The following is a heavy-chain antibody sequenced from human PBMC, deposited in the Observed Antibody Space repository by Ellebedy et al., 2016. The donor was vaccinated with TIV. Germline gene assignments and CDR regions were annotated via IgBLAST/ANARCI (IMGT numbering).Heavy chain of an antibody. V-gene: IGHV4-59*08. D-gene: IGHD3-9*01. Sequence: MPSETLSLTCTVSGGSISTYYWSWIRQPPGQGLEWIGYIYYSGYTEYNPSIKSRVTISLDTSKDQFPLRLSSVTAADTAVYYCARGPLRYFDWVYYYHGMDVWGQGTTVTVSS. CDR1: GGSISTYY. CDR2: IYYSGYT. CDR3: ARGPLRYFDWVYYYHGMDV. J-gene: IGHJ6*02.